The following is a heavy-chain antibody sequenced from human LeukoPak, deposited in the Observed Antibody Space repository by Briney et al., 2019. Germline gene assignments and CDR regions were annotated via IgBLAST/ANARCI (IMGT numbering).Heavy chain of an antibody. V-gene: IGHV3-23*01. CDR1: GFTFSSYA. CDR3: AKDCIAAAGTPQPGSCWFDP. CDR2: ISGSGGST. Sequence: PGGSLRLSCAASGFTFSSYAMSWVRQAPGKGLEWVSAISGSGGSTYYADSVKGRFTISRDNSKNTLYLQMNSLRAEDTAVYYCAKDCIAAAGTPQPGSCWFDPWGQGTLVTVSS. J-gene: IGHJ5*02. D-gene: IGHD6-13*01.